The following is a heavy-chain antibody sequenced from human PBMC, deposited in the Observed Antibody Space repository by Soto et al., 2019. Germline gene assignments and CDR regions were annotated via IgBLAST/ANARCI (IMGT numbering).Heavy chain of an antibody. V-gene: IGHV4-31*03. CDR3: ARVWGVGIQLWDAETAPFDY. CDR1: GGSIGSGGYY. D-gene: IGHD5-18*01. Sequence: PSETLSLTCTVSGGSIGSGGYYWSWIRQHPGKGLEWIGYIYYSGSTYYNPSLKSRVTISVDTSKNQFSLKLSSVTAADTAVYYCARVWGVGIQLWDAETAPFDYWGQGTLVTVSS. J-gene: IGHJ4*02. CDR2: IYYSGST.